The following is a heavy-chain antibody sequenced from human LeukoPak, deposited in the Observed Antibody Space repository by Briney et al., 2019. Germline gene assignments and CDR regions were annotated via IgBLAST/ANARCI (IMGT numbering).Heavy chain of an antibody. Sequence: GRSLRLSCAASGFTFSSYGMHWVPHAPGKGLEWVAVIWYDGSNKYYADSVKGRFTISRDNSKNTLYLQMNSLRAEGTAVYYCASSSDAFDIWGQGTMVTVSS. CDR2: IWYDGSNK. CDR1: GFTFSSYG. J-gene: IGHJ3*02. V-gene: IGHV3-33*01. CDR3: ASSSDAFDI.